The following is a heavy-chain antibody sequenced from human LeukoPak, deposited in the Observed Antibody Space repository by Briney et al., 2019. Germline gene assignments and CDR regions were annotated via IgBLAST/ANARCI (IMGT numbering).Heavy chain of an antibody. J-gene: IGHJ4*02. CDR3: ARSEGPYHDTRPFDY. CDR2: IKQDGSEK. D-gene: IGHD1-1*01. V-gene: IGHV3-7*01. CDR1: GFTFSSYW. Sequence: GGSLRLSCAASGFTFSSYWMSWVRQAPGKGLEWVANIKQDGSEKYYVDSVKGRFTISRDNAKNSLYLQMNSLRAEDTAVYYCARSEGPYHDTRPFDYWGQGTLVTVSS.